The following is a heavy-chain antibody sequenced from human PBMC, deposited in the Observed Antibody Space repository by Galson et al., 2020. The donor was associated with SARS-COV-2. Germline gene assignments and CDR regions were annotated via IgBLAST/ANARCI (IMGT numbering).Heavy chain of an antibody. Sequence: TLSLTCAVSGTSISSGSYSWNWNRQPPGKGLEWIGYISHIGGTYYNPSLKSRVTISGDRSKNQFSLRLSSVTAADSAVYYCARLHYGEYAPEAFDIWGPGTRVTVAS. V-gene: IGHV4-30-2*01. CDR3: ARLHYGEYAPEAFDI. CDR1: GTSISSGSYS. CDR2: ISHIGGT. J-gene: IGHJ3*02. D-gene: IGHD4-17*01.